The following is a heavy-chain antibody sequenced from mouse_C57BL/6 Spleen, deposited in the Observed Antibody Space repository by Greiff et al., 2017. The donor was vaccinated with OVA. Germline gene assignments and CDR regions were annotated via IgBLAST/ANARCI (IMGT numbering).Heavy chain of an antibody. J-gene: IGHJ2*01. D-gene: IGHD2-10*02. CDR2: IYPGDGDT. V-gene: IGHV1-82*01. CDR1: GYAFSSSW. Sequence: VQLQQSGPELVKPGASVKISCKASGYAFSSSWMNWVKQRPGKGLEWIGRIYPGDGDTNYNGKFKGKATLTADKSSSTAYMQLSSLTSEDSAVYFCARSRYGYIDYWGQGTTLTVSS. CDR3: ARSRYGYIDY.